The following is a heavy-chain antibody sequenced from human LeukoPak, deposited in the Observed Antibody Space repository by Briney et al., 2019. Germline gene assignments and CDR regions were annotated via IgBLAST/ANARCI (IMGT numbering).Heavy chain of an antibody. V-gene: IGHV4-31*03. CDR3: AKGRPSAGQYYFDY. Sequence: SETLSLTCTVSSGSISSSGYYWSWIRQLSGKGLEWIGSTSYSGTTYYNPSLKSRVTISLDTSKNQFSLKLSSVTAADTAVYYCAKGRPSAGQYYFDYWGQGTLVTVSS. CDR2: TSYSGTT. J-gene: IGHJ4*02. CDR1: SGSISSSGYY. D-gene: IGHD6-13*01.